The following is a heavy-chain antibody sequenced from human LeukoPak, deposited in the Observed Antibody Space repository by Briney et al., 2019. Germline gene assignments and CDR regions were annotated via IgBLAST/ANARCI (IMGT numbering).Heavy chain of an antibody. J-gene: IGHJ4*02. CDR3: ARGSGSGSYSPGNFDY. CDR2: INHSGST. Sequence: SETLSLTCAVYGGSFSGYCWSWIRQPPGKGLEWIGEINHSGSTNYNPSLKSRVTISVDTSKNQFSLKLSSVTAADTAVYYCARGSGSGSYSPGNFDYWGQGTLVTVSS. CDR1: GGSFSGYC. D-gene: IGHD3-10*01. V-gene: IGHV4-34*01.